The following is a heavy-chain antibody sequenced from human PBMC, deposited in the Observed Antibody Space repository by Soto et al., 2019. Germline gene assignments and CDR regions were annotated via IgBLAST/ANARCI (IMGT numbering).Heavy chain of an antibody. J-gene: IGHJ3*01. CDR2: SSSSVSTT. Sequence: QVQLVESGGGLVMPGGSLRLSCAASGFTFSDYNMNWIRQAPGKGLEWISYSSSSVSTTYYTDSVKGRFTISRDNAKSSLYLQMNGLRAEDTAVYYCARNRMESTPSGFDVWGQGTMVTVSS. CDR3: ARNRMESTPSGFDV. CDR1: GFTFSDYN. V-gene: IGHV3-11*01. D-gene: IGHD2-2*01.